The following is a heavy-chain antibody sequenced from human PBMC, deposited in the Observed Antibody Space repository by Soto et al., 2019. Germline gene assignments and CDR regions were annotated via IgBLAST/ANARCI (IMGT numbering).Heavy chain of an antibody. CDR1: GFSIISGHY. J-gene: IGHJ5*02. V-gene: IGHV4-38-2*01. Sequence: PSETLSLTCSVSGFSIISGHYWGWMLQPPGKGLEWIGSTHHSGRTYYSTSLKSRVTISVDTSKNQVSLKLNSVTAADTALYYCATHFYGAYVVDRWGQGNLVTVSS. CDR2: THHSGRT. CDR3: ATHFYGAYVVDR. D-gene: IGHD4-17*01.